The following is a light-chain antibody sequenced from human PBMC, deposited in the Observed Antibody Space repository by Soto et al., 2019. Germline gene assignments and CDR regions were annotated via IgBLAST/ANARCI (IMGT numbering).Light chain of an antibody. CDR2: AAS. Sequence: AIKMYQSPSSLSASVGDRVTITCRASQDIRNDLGWYQQKPGKAPKLLIYAASSLQGGVPSRFSGSGSGTDFTLTISSLQPEDFATYYCLQDTNYPFTFGPGSIVDIK. V-gene: IGKV1-6*01. J-gene: IGKJ3*01. CDR1: QDIRND. CDR3: LQDTNYPFT.